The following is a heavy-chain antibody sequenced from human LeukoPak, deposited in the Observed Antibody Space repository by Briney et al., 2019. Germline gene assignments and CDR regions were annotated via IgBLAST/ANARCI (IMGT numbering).Heavy chain of an antibody. Sequence: GESLRISCKGSGYSFTSYWISWVRQMPGKGLEWMGRIDPSDSYTNYSPSFQGQVTISADKSISTAYLQWSSLKASDTAMYYCARATYYYDSSSYYHYFDYWGQGTLVTVSS. D-gene: IGHD3-22*01. CDR1: GYSFTSYW. J-gene: IGHJ4*02. V-gene: IGHV5-10-1*04. CDR2: IDPSDSYT. CDR3: ARATYYYDSSSYYHYFDY.